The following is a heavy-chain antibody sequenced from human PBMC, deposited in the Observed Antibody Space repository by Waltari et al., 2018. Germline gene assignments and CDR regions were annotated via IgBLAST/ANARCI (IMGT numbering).Heavy chain of an antibody. CDR1: GGSFSGYY. Sequence: QVQLQQWGAGLLKPSETLSLTCAVYGGSFSGYYWSWIRQPPGKGLEWIGESNHSGSTNYHPALKSRVTISVDTSKNQFSLKLSSVTAADTAVYYCARGLGDGYNLDFDYWGQGTLVTVSS. CDR3: ARGLGDGYNLDFDY. CDR2: SNHSGST. V-gene: IGHV4-34*01. D-gene: IGHD5-12*01. J-gene: IGHJ4*02.